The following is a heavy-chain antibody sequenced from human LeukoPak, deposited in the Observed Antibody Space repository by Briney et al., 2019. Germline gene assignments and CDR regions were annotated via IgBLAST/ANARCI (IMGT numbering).Heavy chain of an antibody. Sequence: ASVKVSCKASGYTFTSYGISWVRQAPGQGLEWMGWISAYNGNTNYAQKLQGRVTMTTDTSTSTAYMELRSLRSDDTAVYYCARELPDGSGSRSFDYWGQGTLVTVSS. CDR2: ISAYNGNT. V-gene: IGHV1-18*01. CDR3: ARELPDGSGSRSFDY. J-gene: IGHJ4*02. CDR1: GYTFTSYG. D-gene: IGHD3-10*01.